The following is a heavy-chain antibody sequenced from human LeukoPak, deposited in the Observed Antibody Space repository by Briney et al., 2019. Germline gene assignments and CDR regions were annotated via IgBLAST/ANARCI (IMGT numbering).Heavy chain of an antibody. CDR3: ARDSRGWYLIDY. Sequence: GRSLRLSCAASGFTFSSYGMHWVRQAPGKGLEWVAVIWYDGSNKYYADYVKGRLTISRDNAKNTLYLQMNSLRAEDTPVYYCARDSRGWYLIDYWGQGTLVTVSS. J-gene: IGHJ4*02. CDR2: IWYDGSNK. V-gene: IGHV3-33*01. CDR1: GFTFSSYG. D-gene: IGHD6-19*01.